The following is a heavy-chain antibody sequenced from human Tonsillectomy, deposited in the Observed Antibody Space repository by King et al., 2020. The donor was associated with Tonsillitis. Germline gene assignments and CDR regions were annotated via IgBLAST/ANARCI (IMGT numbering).Heavy chain of an antibody. D-gene: IGHD5-18*01. CDR3: ARHGNLDTPMVTEFDY. J-gene: IGHJ4*02. CDR2: IDPSDSYT. V-gene: IGHV5-10-1*01. Sequence: QLVQSGAEVKKPGESLRISCKGSGYSFTSYWISWVRQMPGKGLEWMGRIDPSDSYTHYSPSFQGHVTIPADKSIRTAYLQWSSLKASDTAMYYCARHGNLDTPMVTEFDYWGQGTLVTVSS. CDR1: GYSFTSYW.